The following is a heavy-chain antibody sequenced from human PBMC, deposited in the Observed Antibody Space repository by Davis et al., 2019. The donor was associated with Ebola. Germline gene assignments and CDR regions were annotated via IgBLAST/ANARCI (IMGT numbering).Heavy chain of an antibody. Sequence: SGPTLVIPTQTLTLTCTFSGFSLSTSGMCVGWIRQPPGKALEWLARIDWDDDKYYNTSLKTRLTISKETSKNQVVLTMTNVDPVDTATYYCVRTRTIWYFDYWGQGTQVTVSS. V-gene: IGHV2-70*11. CDR1: GFSLSTSGMC. D-gene: IGHD1-14*01. J-gene: IGHJ4*02. CDR3: VRTRTIWYFDY. CDR2: IDWDDDK.